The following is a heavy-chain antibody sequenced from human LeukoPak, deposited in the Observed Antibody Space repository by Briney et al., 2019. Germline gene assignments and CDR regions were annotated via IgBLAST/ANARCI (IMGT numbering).Heavy chain of an antibody. V-gene: IGHV4-30-2*01. J-gene: IGHJ4*02. CDR3: ARGSGYSYGQFGY. D-gene: IGHD5-18*01. Sequence: SETLSLTCAVSGGSISSGGYSWSWIRQPPGQGLEWIGYIYHSGSTYYNPSLKSRVTISVDRSKNQFSLKLSSVTAADTAVYYCARGSGYSYGQFGYWGQGALVTVSS. CDR2: IYHSGST. CDR1: GGSISSGGYS.